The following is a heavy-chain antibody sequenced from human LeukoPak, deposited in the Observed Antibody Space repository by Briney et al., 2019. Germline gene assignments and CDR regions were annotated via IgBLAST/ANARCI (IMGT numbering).Heavy chain of an antibody. CDR2: INTGNGNT. CDR3: ARDPYFSGYDSRVIDH. CDR1: GYTFTTYV. J-gene: IGHJ4*02. D-gene: IGHD5-12*01. V-gene: IGHV1-3*03. Sequence: ASVKVSCKASGYTFTTYVMHWVRQAPRQRLEWMGCINTGNGNTKYSQEFQGRVTITRDTSASTAYMELSSLRSEDTAVYYCARDPYFSGYDSRVIDHWGQGNLVTVSS.